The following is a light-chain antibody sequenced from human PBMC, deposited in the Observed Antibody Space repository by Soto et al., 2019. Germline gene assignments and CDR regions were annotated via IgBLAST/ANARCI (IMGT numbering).Light chain of an antibody. J-gene: IGLJ2*01. CDR2: YKSDSDK. V-gene: IGLV5-45*03. Sequence: QLVLTQPSSLSASPGASASLTCTLRSSINVGTYRIYWYQQKPGSPPQYLLRYKSDSDKQQGSGVPSRFSGSKDASANAGILLISGLQSEDEADYYCMIWHSSAVVFGGGTKVTVL. CDR3: MIWHSSAVV. CDR1: SSINVGTYR.